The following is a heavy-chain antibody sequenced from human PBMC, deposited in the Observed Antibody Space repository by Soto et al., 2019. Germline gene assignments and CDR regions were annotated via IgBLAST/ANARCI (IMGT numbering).Heavy chain of an antibody. Sequence: PGRSLRLSCAASGFTFSSYGMHRVRQAPGKGLEWVAVIWYDGSNKYYADSVKGRFTISRDNSKNTLYLQMNSLRAEDTAVYYCARDRSSGWRRDYYFDYWGQGTLVTVSS. CDR1: GFTFSSYG. CDR3: ARDRSSGWRRDYYFDY. CDR2: IWYDGSNK. D-gene: IGHD6-19*01. V-gene: IGHV3-33*01. J-gene: IGHJ4*02.